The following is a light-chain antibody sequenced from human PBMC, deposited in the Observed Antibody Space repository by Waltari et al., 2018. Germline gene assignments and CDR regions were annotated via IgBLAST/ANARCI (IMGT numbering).Light chain of an antibody. Sequence: QSALTQPASVSGSPGQSITISCTGTSSDVGGYNYVSWYQQHPGKAPKLRIYDVSNRPSGVSNRFSGSKSGNTASLTISGLQAEDEANYYCTSFTSSTTLALFGGGTKLTVL. CDR2: DVS. CDR3: TSFTSSTTLAL. V-gene: IGLV2-14*03. CDR1: SSDVGGYNY. J-gene: IGLJ3*02.